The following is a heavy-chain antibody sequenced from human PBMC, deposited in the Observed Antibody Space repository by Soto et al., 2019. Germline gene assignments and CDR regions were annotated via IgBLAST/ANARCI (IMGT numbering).Heavy chain of an antibody. CDR1: GYTFTGYY. CDR3: VRDHYYDNSGPLDY. D-gene: IGHD3-22*01. V-gene: IGHV1-18*04. Sequence: ASLKGSCKASGYTFTGYYINWVRQAPGQGLEWMGWISGYNGKTKYAQKFQGRVSLTIDKSTTTAYMELRSLRSDDTAIYYCVRDHYYDNSGPLDYWGQGTLVTVSS. J-gene: IGHJ4*02. CDR2: ISGYNGKT.